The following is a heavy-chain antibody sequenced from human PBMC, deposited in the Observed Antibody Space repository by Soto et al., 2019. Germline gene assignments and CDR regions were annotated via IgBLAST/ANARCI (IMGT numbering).Heavy chain of an antibody. CDR3: ARGREYYYDSSGYYQASFDY. J-gene: IGHJ4*02. CDR1: GGTFSSYA. CDR2: IIPIFGTA. D-gene: IGHD3-22*01. V-gene: IGHV1-69*13. Sequence: SVKVSCKASGGTFSSYAISWVRQAPGQGLEWMGGIIPIFGTANYAQKFQGRVTITADESTSTAYMELSSLRSEDTAVYYCARGREYYYDSSGYYQASFDYWGQGTLVTVSS.